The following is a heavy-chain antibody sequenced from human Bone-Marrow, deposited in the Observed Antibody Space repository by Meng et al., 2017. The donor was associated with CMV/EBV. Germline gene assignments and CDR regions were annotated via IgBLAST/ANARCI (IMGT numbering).Heavy chain of an antibody. Sequence: ASVKVSCKASGYTFTGYYMHWVRQTPGQGLEWMGWINPNSGGTNYAQKFQGRVTMTRDTSISTAYMELSRLRSDDTAVYYCARNVETYYYDSSGYSYPHYWGQGTLVTGSS. CDR1: GYTFTGYY. D-gene: IGHD3-22*01. CDR2: INPNSGGT. J-gene: IGHJ4*02. V-gene: IGHV1-2*02. CDR3: ARNVETYYYDSSGYSYPHY.